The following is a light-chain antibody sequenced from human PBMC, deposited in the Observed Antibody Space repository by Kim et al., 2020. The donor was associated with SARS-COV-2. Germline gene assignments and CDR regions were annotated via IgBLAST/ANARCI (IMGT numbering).Light chain of an antibody. CDR3: SSYTSSITSI. V-gene: IGLV2-14*03. CDR2: DGS. Sequence: GQSITISCAGTSSYVGRYNFVSWYQQHPGKVPKLIIYDGSKRPSGVSNRFSGSKSGNTASLTISGLQAEDEADYYCSSYTSSITSIFGGGTQLTVL. J-gene: IGLJ2*01. CDR1: SSYVGRYNF.